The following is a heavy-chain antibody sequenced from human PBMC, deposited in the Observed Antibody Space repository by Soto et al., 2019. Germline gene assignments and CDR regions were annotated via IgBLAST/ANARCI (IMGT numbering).Heavy chain of an antibody. CDR2: IIPIFGTA. Sequence: SVKVSCKASGGTFSSYAISWVRQAPGQGLEWMGGIIPIFGTANYAQKFQGRVTITADESTSTAYMELSGLRSEDTAVYYCARGGYYGSGPDDAFDIWGQGTMVTVSS. CDR3: ARGGYYGSGPDDAFDI. J-gene: IGHJ3*02. V-gene: IGHV1-69*13. D-gene: IGHD3-10*01. CDR1: GGTFSSYA.